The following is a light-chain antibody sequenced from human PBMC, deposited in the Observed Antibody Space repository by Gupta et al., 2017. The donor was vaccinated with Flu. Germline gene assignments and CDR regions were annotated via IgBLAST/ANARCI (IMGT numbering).Light chain of an antibody. V-gene: IGKV3-20*01. CDR1: QTVSNYY. CDR3: QQYGSAQII. Sequence: EIVLTQSPGTLSLPLGERATLSCRASQTVSNYYLAWYQQKPGQAPRLLIYDASSRATGIPDRFSGSGAGTDFTLTISGLEPEDFAVYYCQQYGSAQIIFGQWTRLEIK. CDR2: DAS. J-gene: IGKJ5*01.